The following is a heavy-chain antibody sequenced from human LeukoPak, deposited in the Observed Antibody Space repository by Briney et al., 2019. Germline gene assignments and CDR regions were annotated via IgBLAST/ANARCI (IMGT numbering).Heavy chain of an antibody. CDR2: IHPSGSP. CDR3: ERGEDYYKCGNY. Sequence: PSETLSLTCGVYGGSFSGYFWTWIRQSPGKGLEWIGEIHPSGSPSYNPSLKSRVTISADTSKNQFSLKMTSVTAADTAVHYCERGEDYYKCGNYGGQGTLVTVSS. CDR1: GGSFSGYF. D-gene: IGHD3-22*01. J-gene: IGHJ4*02. V-gene: IGHV4-34*01.